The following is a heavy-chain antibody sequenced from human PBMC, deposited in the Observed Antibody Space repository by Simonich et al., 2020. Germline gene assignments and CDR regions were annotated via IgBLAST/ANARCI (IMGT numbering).Heavy chain of an antibody. CDR2: ISGSGGRT. CDR3: AKRSGVSITGTFDY. D-gene: IGHD1-7*01. CDR1: GFTFSSYA. V-gene: IGHV3-23*01. Sequence: EVQLLESGGGLVQPGGSLRLSCAASGFTFSSYAMSWVRQAPGTGLEWVSAISGSGGRTYYADSVKGRFTISRDNSKNTLYLQMNSLRAEDTAVYYCAKRSGVSITGTFDYWGQGTLVTVSS. J-gene: IGHJ4*02.